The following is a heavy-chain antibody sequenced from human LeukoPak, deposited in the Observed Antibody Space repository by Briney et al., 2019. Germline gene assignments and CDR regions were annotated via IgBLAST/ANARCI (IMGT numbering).Heavy chain of an antibody. J-gene: IGHJ3*02. V-gene: IGHV1-18*01. CDR3: ARVRNEWLVPDAFDI. Sequence: ASVKVSCKASGYTFTSYGISWVRQAPGQGLEWMGWISAYNGNTNYAQKLQGRVTMSTDTSTSTAYMELRSLRSDDTAVYYCARVRNEWLVPDAFDIWGQGTMVTVSS. CDR1: GYTFTSYG. CDR2: ISAYNGNT. D-gene: IGHD6-19*01.